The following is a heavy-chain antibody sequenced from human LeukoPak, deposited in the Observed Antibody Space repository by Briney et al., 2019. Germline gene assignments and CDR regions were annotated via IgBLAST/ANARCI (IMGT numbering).Heavy chain of an antibody. CDR2: IYPGDSDT. V-gene: IGHV5-51*01. D-gene: IGHD4-23*01. CDR1: GYSFTSYW. J-gene: IGHJ5*02. Sequence: GESLKISCKGSGYSFTSYWIGWVRQMPGKGLEWMGIIYPGDSDTRYSPSFQGQVTISADKSISTAYLRWSSLKASDTAMYYCATTYGGNSGPWGDWFDPWGQGTLVTVSS. CDR3: ATTYGGNSGPWGDWFDP.